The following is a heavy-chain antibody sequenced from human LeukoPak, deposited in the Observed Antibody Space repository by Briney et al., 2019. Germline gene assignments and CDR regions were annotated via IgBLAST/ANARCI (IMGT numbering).Heavy chain of an antibody. CDR2: VDPNSGGT. D-gene: IGHD6-13*01. V-gene: IGHV1-2*02. Sequence: ASVKVSCKASGYTFTGYYMHWVRLAPGQGPEWVGWVDPNSGGTNYAQKFQGRVTMTRDTSISTAYMDLSRLGSDDTAVYYCARITSSTWYTPYFDYWGQGTLVTVSS. CDR1: GYTFTGYY. J-gene: IGHJ4*02. CDR3: ARITSSTWYTPYFDY.